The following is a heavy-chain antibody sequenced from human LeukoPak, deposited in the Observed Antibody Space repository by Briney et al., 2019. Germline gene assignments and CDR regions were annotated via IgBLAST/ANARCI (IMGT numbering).Heavy chain of an antibody. D-gene: IGHD6-6*01. CDR1: TFIFGKYT. CDR2: ISGGSRSI. Sequence: GGSLRLSCAASTFIFGKYTMNWVRQAPGKGLEWVSSISGGSRSIYYADSVKGGFTTSRDNAKDSLSLQMNSLRAEDTGVYYCVRERSVKARQEGGHRYYYYMDVWGNGTTVTVSS. V-gene: IGHV3-21*04. CDR3: VRERSVKARQEGGHRYYYYMDV. J-gene: IGHJ6*03.